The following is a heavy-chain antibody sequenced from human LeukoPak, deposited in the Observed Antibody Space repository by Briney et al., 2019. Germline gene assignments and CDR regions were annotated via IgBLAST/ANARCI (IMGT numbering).Heavy chain of an antibody. CDR3: ARDKRWDTMISYYYGMDV. CDR2: ISSSGSTI. D-gene: IGHD3-22*01. Sequence: GGSLRLSCPASGFTFSDYYMSWIRQAPGKGLEGVSYISSSGSTIYYADSVKGRFTISRDNAKNSLYLQMNSLRAEDTAVYYCARDKRWDTMISYYYGMDVWGQGTTVTVSS. CDR1: GFTFSDYY. J-gene: IGHJ6*02. V-gene: IGHV3-11*01.